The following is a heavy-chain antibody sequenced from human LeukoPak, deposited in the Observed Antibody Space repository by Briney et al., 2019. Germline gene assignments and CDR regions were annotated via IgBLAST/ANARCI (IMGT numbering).Heavy chain of an antibody. V-gene: IGHV4-39*07. J-gene: IGHJ5*02. CDR3: ARVVTPRFDP. CDR1: GGSISSSSYY. D-gene: IGHD2-21*02. CDR2: IYYSGST. Sequence: SETLSLTCTVSGGSISSSSYYWGWIRQPPGKGLEWIGSIYYSGSTYYNPSLKSRVTISVDTSKNQFSLKLSSVTAADTAVYYCARVVTPRFDPWGQGTLVTVSS.